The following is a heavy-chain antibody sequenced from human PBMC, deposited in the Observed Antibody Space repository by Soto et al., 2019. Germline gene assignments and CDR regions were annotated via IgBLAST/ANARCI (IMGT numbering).Heavy chain of an antibody. D-gene: IGHD2-2*01. Sequence: ASVKVSCKASGYTFTSYAMHWVRQAPGQRLEWMGWINAGNGNTKYSQKFQGRVTITRDTSASTAYMELSSLRPEDTAVYYCARVGYCSSTSCYPYYYGMDVWGQGTTVTVSS. J-gene: IGHJ6*02. V-gene: IGHV1-3*01. CDR3: ARVGYCSSTSCYPYYYGMDV. CDR1: GYTFTSYA. CDR2: INAGNGNT.